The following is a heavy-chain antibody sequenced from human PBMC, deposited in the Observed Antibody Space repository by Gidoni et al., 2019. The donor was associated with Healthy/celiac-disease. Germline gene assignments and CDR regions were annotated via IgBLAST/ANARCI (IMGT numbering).Heavy chain of an antibody. V-gene: IGHV3-23*01. CDR1: GFTFSSDA. CDR3: AKDPYSSSSYYFDY. CDR2: ISGSGGST. J-gene: IGHJ4*02. Sequence: EVQLLESGGGLVQPGGSLRLSCAASGFTFSSDAMSWVRQAPGKGLELVSAISGSGGSTYYADSVKGRFTISRDNSKNTLYLQMNSLRAEDTAVYYCAKDPYSSSSYYFDYWGQGTLVTVSS. D-gene: IGHD6-13*01.